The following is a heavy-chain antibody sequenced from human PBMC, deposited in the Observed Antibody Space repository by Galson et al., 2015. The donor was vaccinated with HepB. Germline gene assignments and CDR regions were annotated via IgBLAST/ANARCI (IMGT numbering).Heavy chain of an antibody. J-gene: IGHJ4*02. Sequence: SLRLSCAASGFTFSGYAMSWVRQAPGKGLEWVPSLSSNGGSTYYADSVKGRFAISRDNSKNTLYLQMNSLRVNDTAVYYCAKGNYEPLMNFDYWGQGILVTVSS. CDR3: AKGNYEPLMNFDY. CDR2: LSSNGGST. V-gene: IGHV3-23*01. D-gene: IGHD3-3*01. CDR1: GFTFSGYA.